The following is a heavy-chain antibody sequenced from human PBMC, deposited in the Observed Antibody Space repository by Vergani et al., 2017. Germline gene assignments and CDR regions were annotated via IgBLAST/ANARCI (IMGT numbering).Heavy chain of an antibody. CDR1: GYTFTNYW. V-gene: IGHV5-51*01. D-gene: IGHD5-24*01. J-gene: IGHJ2*01. Sequence: EVQLVQSGAEVKKPGESLKISCKGSGYTFTNYWIVWVRQMPGKGLEWMGLIYPGDSDTRYSPSFQGQVTISADKSISTAYLQWSSLKASDTAMYYCARHGTITDNYWYFDLWGRGTLVSVSS. CDR2: IYPGDSDT. CDR3: ARHGTITDNYWYFDL.